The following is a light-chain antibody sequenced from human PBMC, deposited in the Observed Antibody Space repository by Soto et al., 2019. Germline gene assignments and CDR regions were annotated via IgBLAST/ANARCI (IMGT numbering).Light chain of an antibody. CDR2: EVS. CDR1: SSDVGGYNY. Sequence: QSVLTQPPSASGSPGQSVTISCTGTSSDVGGYNYVSWYQQHPGKAPKLMIYEVSKRPLGVPDRFSGSKSGNTASLTVSGLQAEDEADYYCSSYAGSNTHVVFGGGTKVTVL. J-gene: IGLJ2*01. CDR3: SSYAGSNTHVV. V-gene: IGLV2-8*01.